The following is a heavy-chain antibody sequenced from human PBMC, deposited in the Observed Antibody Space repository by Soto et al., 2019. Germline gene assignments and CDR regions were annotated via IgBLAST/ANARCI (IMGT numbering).Heavy chain of an antibody. CDR1: GFSFSNYG. J-gene: IGHJ3*02. CDR2: ITKTGRST. V-gene: IGHV3-23*01. Sequence: EVQLLESGGGLVRPGGSLRLSGATSGFSFSNYGMNWVRQAPGKGLEWVSGITKTGRSTFIPDSVRGRFTISRDNLKNIMYLQMNSLRVDDTALYYCTKDAEAYDFAFDKWGQGTMVTVTS. D-gene: IGHD3-16*01. CDR3: TKDAEAYDFAFDK.